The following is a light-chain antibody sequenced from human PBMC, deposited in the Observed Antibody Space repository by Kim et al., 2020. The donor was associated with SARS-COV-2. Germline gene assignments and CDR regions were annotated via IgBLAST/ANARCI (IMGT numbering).Light chain of an antibody. CDR2: DVS. CDR3: SSYTSSSTLVV. V-gene: IGLV2-14*03. J-gene: IGLJ2*01. CDR1: SSDVGGYNY. Sequence: SITISCTGTSSDVGGYNYVSWYQQHPGKAPKLMIYDVSNRPSGVSNRFSGSKSGNTASLTISGLQAEDEADYYCSSYTSSSTLVVFGGGTQPTVL.